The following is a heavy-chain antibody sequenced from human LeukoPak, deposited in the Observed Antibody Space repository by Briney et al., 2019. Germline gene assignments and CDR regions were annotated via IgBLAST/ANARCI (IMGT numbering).Heavy chain of an antibody. CDR1: GFTFSSYG. CDR2: IRYDGSNK. Sequence: GGSLRLSCAASGFTFSSYGMHWVRQAPGKGLEWVAFIRYDGSNKYYADSVKGRFTISRDNSKSTLYLQMNSLTAEDTAVYYCARESFAARWDWGQGTLVTVSS. V-gene: IGHV3-30*02. D-gene: IGHD6-6*01. J-gene: IGHJ4*02. CDR3: ARESFAARWD.